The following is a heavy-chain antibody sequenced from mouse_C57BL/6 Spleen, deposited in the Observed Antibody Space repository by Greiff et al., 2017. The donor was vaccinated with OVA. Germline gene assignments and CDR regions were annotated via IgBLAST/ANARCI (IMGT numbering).Heavy chain of an antibody. D-gene: IGHD3-2*02. J-gene: IGHJ2*01. CDR2: IYPGGGDT. CDR3: AKSEDSDSGFYFDY. V-gene: IGHV1-82*01. CDR1: GYAFSSSW. Sequence: VQLQESGPELVKPGASVKISCKASGYAFSSSWMNWVKQRPGKGLEWIGRIYPGGGDTNYNGKFKGKATLTADKSSSTAYMQLSSLTSGDSAVYFGAKSEDSDSGFYFDYWGQGTTLTVSS.